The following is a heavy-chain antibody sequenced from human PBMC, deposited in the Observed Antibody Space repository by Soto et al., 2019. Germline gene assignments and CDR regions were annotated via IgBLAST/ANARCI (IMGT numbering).Heavy chain of an antibody. Sequence: SCKTSGGTFSSYAMSWVRQAPGKGLEWVAFIYYDGSNKYYVDSVKGRFTISRDNSKNMVYLQMNSLGAEDTAIYYCAKDTYYYDSSGYYVFDYWGQGALVTVSS. CDR3: AKDTYYYDSSGYYVFDY. D-gene: IGHD3-22*01. J-gene: IGHJ4*02. CDR1: GGTFSSYA. CDR2: IYYDGSNK. V-gene: IGHV3-30*02.